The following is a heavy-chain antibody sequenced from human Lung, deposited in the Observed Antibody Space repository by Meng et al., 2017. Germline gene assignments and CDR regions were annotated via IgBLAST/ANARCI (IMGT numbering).Heavy chain of an antibody. CDR2: IDPTNEHT. Sequence: HEHMVQPEREVKKPGASVKLSCKPSGYTFAAYWMHRLRHAPGQGLEWMGRIDPTNEHTQYAQNFQGRVTMTSDTSISTVYMELNGLRSDDTAVYYCARDEDISAAGKLFGDYWGQGTLVTVSS. CDR1: GYTFAAYW. J-gene: IGHJ4*02. CDR3: ARDEDISAAGKLFGDY. V-gene: IGHV1-2*06. D-gene: IGHD6-13*01.